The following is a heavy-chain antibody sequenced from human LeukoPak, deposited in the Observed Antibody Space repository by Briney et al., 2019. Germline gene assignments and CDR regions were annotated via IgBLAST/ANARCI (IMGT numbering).Heavy chain of an antibody. Sequence: SETLSLTCTVSGGSISSYYWSWIRQPPGKGLEWIGYIYYSGSTNYNPSLKSRVTISVDTSKNQFSLKLSSVTAADTAVYYCARGLLYCGGDCYSAGLDYWGQGTLVTVSS. J-gene: IGHJ4*02. V-gene: IGHV4-59*01. D-gene: IGHD2-21*02. CDR2: IYYSGST. CDR3: ARGLLYCGGDCYSAGLDY. CDR1: GGSISSYY.